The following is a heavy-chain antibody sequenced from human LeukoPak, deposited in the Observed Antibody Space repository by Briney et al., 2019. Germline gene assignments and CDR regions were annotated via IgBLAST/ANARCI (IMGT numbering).Heavy chain of an antibody. Sequence: ASVKVSCKASGYTFTGYYMHWVRQAPGQGLEWMGWINPNSGGTNYAQKFQGRVTMTRDMSISTAYMELSRLRSDDTAVYYCARDGGGSSWSPVYWGQGTLVTVSS. D-gene: IGHD6-13*01. J-gene: IGHJ4*02. CDR1: GYTFTGYY. CDR2: INPNSGGT. CDR3: ARDGGGSSWSPVY. V-gene: IGHV1-2*02.